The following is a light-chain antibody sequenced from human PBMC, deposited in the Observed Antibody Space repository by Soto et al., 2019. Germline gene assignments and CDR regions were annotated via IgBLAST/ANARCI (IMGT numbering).Light chain of an antibody. Sequence: EIVMTQSPATLSVSPGEKATLSCRASQSVSSNLAWYQQKPGQAPRLLIYGASTRATGLPVRFSGSGSGTDYTLKISSLQPEDLATYYGQQLYNYPRTFGQGKKVEI. V-gene: IGKV3-15*01. CDR1: QSVSSN. CDR3: QQLYNYPRT. J-gene: IGKJ1*01. CDR2: GAS.